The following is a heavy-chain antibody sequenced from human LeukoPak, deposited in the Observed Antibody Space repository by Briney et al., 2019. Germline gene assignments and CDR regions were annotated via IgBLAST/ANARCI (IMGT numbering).Heavy chain of an antibody. CDR2: ISGSGGST. J-gene: IGHJ4*02. CDR3: ATAGYSSSWYFYY. D-gene: IGHD6-13*01. CDR1: GFTFSSYA. V-gene: IGHV3-23*01. Sequence: GGSLRLSCAASGFTFSSYAMSWVRQAPGKGLEWVSAISGSGGSTYYADSVKGRFTISRDNSKNTLYLQMNSLRAEDTAVYYCATAGYSSSWYFYYWGQGTLVTVSS.